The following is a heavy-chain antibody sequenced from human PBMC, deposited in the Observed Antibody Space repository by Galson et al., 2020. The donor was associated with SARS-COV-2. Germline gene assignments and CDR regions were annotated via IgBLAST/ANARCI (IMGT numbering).Heavy chain of an antibody. V-gene: IGHV3-66*02. CDR2: IHPGGAT. Sequence: GGSLRLSCAASGFTVRSNYMSWVRQAPGKGLEWVSCIHPGGATYYADSVRGRFTISRDTSMNTLSLQMNTLGTEDTAVYYCARDPGYSSGSVDFDFWGQGSLVTVSS. D-gene: IGHD3-10*01. CDR1: GFTVRSNY. CDR3: ARDPGYSSGSVDFDF. J-gene: IGHJ4*02.